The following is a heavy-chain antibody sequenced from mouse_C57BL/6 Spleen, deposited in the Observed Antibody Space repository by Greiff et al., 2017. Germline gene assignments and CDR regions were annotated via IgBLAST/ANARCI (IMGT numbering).Heavy chain of an antibody. CDR2: IYPGDGDT. Sequence: VQLVESGPELVKPGASVKISCKASGYAFSSSWMNWVKQRPGKGLEWIGRIYPGDGDTNYNGKFKGKATLTADKSSSTAYMQLSSLTSEDSAVYFCATDYGSRDWYFDVWGTGTTVTVSS. J-gene: IGHJ1*03. D-gene: IGHD1-1*01. CDR1: GYAFSSSW. CDR3: ATDYGSRDWYFDV. V-gene: IGHV1-82*01.